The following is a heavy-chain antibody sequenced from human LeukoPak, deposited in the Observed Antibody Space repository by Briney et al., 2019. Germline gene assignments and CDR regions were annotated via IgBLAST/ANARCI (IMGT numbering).Heavy chain of an antibody. CDR1: GFTFSNAW. D-gene: IGHD3-3*01. Sequence: PGGSLRLSCAASGFTFSNAWMSWVRQAPGKGLEWVGRIKSKTDGGTTDYAAPVKGRFTISRDDSKNTLYLQMNSLKTEDTAVYYCTTVGSYYDFWSGYYRFEYFQHWGQGTLVTVSS. V-gene: IGHV3-15*01. J-gene: IGHJ1*01. CDR3: TTVGSYYDFWSGYYRFEYFQH. CDR2: IKSKTDGGTT.